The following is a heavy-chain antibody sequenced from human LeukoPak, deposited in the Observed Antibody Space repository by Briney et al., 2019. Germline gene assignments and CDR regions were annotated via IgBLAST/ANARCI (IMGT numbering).Heavy chain of an antibody. Sequence: PGGSLRLSCAAPGFTFSSDWMSWVRQAPGKGLEWVANIKKDGSEKFYADSVKGRFTISRDNAKNSLYPQMNSLRAEDTAVYYCARVLARRVVIIGYFDCWGQGTLVTVSS. J-gene: IGHJ4*02. V-gene: IGHV3-7*01. D-gene: IGHD3-3*01. CDR1: GFTFSSDW. CDR3: ARVLARRVVIIGYFDC. CDR2: IKKDGSEK.